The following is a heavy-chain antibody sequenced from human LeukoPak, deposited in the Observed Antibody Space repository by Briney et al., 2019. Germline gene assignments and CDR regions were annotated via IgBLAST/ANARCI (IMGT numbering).Heavy chain of an antibody. CDR1: GFTFSRYS. J-gene: IGHJ4*02. CDR2: ISSSSSYI. V-gene: IGHV3-21*01. Sequence: GGSLRLSCAASGFTFSRYSMNWVRQAPGKGLEWVSSISSSSSYIYYADSVKGRFTISRENAKNSLYLQMNSLRAEDTAVYYCARDQFYYYDSSSYYPPDYWGQGTLVTVSS. CDR3: ARDQFYYYDSSSYYPPDY. D-gene: IGHD3-22*01.